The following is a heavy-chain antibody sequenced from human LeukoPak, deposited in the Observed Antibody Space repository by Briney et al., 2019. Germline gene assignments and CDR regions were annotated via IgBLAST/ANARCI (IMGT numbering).Heavy chain of an antibody. CDR3: GRAIVGATGGAFDI. J-gene: IGHJ3*02. CDR1: GFIVSSHY. Sequence: PGGSLRLSCAASGFIVSSHYMNWVRQAPGKGLEWVSVLYSGGSTYYADSVKGRFTISRDNSKNTLYLQMNSLRLEDTAVYYCGRAIVGATGGAFDIWGQGTMVTVSS. D-gene: IGHD1-26*01. V-gene: IGHV3-53*01. CDR2: LYSGGST.